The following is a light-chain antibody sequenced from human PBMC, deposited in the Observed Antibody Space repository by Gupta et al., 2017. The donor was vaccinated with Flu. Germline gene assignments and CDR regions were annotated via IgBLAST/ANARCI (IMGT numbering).Light chain of an antibody. CDR2: SNN. V-gene: IGLV1-44*01. CDR3: AAWDDKTNRLV. J-gene: IGLJ3*02. Sequence: VTSSGSGSSSKIVGNNVNRYTRSTEAAPNLLIYSNNARRPEVPERFSVSKSGTSASLSLSRVQAGDEADYYCAAWDDKTNRLVLGGGTRLTVL. CDR1: SSKIVGNN.